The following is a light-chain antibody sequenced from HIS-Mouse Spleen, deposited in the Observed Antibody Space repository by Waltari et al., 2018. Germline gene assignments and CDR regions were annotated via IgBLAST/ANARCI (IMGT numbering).Light chain of an antibody. CDR3: QVWDSSSDHPTFFV. V-gene: IGLV3-21*03. Sequence: SYVLTQPPSVSVAPGKTARITCGGNNIGSKSVHWYQQKPGQAPVLVVYDDSARPSGIPERFSGSNSGNTATLTISRVEAGDEADYYCQVWDSSSDHPTFFVFGTGTKVTVL. J-gene: IGLJ1*01. CDR1: NIGSKS. CDR2: DDS.